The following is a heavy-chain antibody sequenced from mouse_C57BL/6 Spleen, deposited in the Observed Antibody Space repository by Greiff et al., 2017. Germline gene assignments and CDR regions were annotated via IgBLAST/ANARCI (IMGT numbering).Heavy chain of an antibody. CDR3: ARQGDGLDY. CDR1: GFTFSSYG. CDR2: ISSGGSYT. D-gene: IGHD2-3*01. J-gene: IGHJ2*01. V-gene: IGHV5-6*01. Sequence: EVHLVESGGDLVKPGGSLKLSCAASGFTFSSYGMSWVRQTPDKRLEWVATISSGGSYTYYPDSVKGRFTISRDNAKNTLYLQMSSLKSEDTAMYYCARQGDGLDYWGQGTTLTVSS.